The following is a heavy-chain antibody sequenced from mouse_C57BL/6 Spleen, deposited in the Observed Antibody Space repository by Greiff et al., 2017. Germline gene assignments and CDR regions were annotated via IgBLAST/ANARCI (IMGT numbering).Heavy chain of an antibody. Sequence: VQLQQSGPELVKPGASVKISCKASGYAFSSSWMNWVKQRPGKGLEWIGRIYPGDGDTNYNGRFKGKATLTADKSSSTAYMQLSSLTSEDSAVYFCATAYYSNPWFAYWGQGTLVTVSA. CDR2: IYPGDGDT. CDR3: ATAYYSNPWFAY. J-gene: IGHJ3*01. CDR1: GYAFSSSW. D-gene: IGHD2-5*01. V-gene: IGHV1-82*01.